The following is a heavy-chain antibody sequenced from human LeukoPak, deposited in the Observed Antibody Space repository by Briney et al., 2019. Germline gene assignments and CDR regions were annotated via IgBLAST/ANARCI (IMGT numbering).Heavy chain of an antibody. CDR2: IYYSGST. Sequence: TETLSLTCTVSGGSISSYYWSWIRQPPGKGLEWIGYIYYSGSTNYNPSLKSRVTISVDTSKNQFSLKLSSVTAADTAVYYCARDSSSSFQDYWGQGTLVTVSS. V-gene: IGHV4-59*01. CDR1: GGSISSYY. CDR3: ARDSSSSFQDY. J-gene: IGHJ4*02. D-gene: IGHD6-6*01.